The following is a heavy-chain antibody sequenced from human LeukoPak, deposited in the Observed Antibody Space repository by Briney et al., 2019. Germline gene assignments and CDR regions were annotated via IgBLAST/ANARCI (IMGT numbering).Heavy chain of an antibody. V-gene: IGHV1-18*01. D-gene: IGHD3-10*01. J-gene: IGHJ5*02. CDR3: ARDNYGSGSYYATDRWFDP. Sequence: ASVKVSCKASGYTFTSYGISWVRQAPGQGLEWMGWISAYNGNTNYAQKLQGRVTMTTDTSTSTAYMELRSLRSDDTAVYYCARDNYGSGSYYATDRWFDPWGQGTLVTVSS. CDR1: GYTFTSYG. CDR2: ISAYNGNT.